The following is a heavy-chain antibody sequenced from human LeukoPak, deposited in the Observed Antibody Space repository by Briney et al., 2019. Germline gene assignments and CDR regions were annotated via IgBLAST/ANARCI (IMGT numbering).Heavy chain of an antibody. J-gene: IGHJ5*02. V-gene: IGHV4-59*08. Sequence: PSETLSLTCTVSGGSISNHYWSWIRQPPGKGLEWIGYIYYSGSTNYNPSLKSRVTISVDSSKNQFSLKLSSVTAADTAVYYCTRHSYSSSWYGTFDPCGQGTLVTVSS. D-gene: IGHD6-13*01. CDR1: GGSISNHY. CDR3: TRHSYSSSWYGTFDP. CDR2: IYYSGST.